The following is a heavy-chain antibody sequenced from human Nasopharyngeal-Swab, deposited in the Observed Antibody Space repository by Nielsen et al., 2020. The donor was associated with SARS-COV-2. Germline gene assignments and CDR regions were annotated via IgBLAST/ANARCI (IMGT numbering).Heavy chain of an antibody. D-gene: IGHD3-10*01. J-gene: IGHJ1*01. Sequence: WIHQPPGKGLEWIGYIYYSGSTNYNPSLKSRVTISVDTSKNQFSLKLSSVTAADTAVYYCARDGELSYPFWGYFQHWGQGTLVTVSS. V-gene: IGHV4-59*01. CDR2: IYYSGST. CDR3: ARDGELSYPFWGYFQH.